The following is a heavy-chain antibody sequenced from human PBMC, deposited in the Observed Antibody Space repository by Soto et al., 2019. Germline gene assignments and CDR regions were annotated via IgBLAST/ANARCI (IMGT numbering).Heavy chain of an antibody. V-gene: IGHV3-23*01. CDR2: ISGSGAST. CDR3: ARGGPDGWGTGATYYVLAG. CDR1: EFTFSLYV. Sequence: PGGSLRLSCVGSEFTFSLYVIGWVRQAPGKGPEWVSFISGSGASTYYADSVKGRFAISRDNSKNTVYLQMNNLRPEDTAIYSCARGGPDGWGTGATYYVLAGWGPGTTVTVSS. J-gene: IGHJ6*02. D-gene: IGHD3-10*02.